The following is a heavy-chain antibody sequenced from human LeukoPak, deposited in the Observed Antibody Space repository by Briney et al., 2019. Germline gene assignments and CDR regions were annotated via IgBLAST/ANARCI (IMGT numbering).Heavy chain of an antibody. CDR3: ASDSSGYYYFDY. Sequence: PSETLSLTCVVNGGSFSGYYWSWIRQPPGKGLEWIGEIDQSGTTNYNPSLKSRVAISIDTSKKQFSLTLTSMTAADTAVYYCASDSSGYYYFDYWGQGTLVTVSS. CDR1: GGSFSGYY. D-gene: IGHD3-22*01. J-gene: IGHJ4*02. CDR2: IDQSGTT. V-gene: IGHV4-34*01.